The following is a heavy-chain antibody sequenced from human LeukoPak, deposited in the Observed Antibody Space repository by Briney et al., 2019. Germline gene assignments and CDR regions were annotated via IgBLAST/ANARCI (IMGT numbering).Heavy chain of an antibody. D-gene: IGHD1-20*01. V-gene: IGHV4-38-2*02. CDR2: IYHDGRI. J-gene: IGHJ4*02. CDR1: GYSITNGYY. Sequence: PSETLSLTCTVSGYSITNGYYWGWIRQPPGKGLEWIGSIYHDGRIDYNPSLKSRVTISRDTSNDQFSLKLSSMTAADTAMYYCARDTSPGITGTYWGQGTLVTVSS. CDR3: ARDTSPGITGTY.